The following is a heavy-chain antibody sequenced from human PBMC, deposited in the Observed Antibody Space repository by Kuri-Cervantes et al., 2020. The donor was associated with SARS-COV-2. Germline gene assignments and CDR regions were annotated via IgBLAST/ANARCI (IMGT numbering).Heavy chain of an antibody. CDR2: ISSSSSYI. J-gene: IGHJ6*02. Sequence: GESLKISCAASGFTFSSYSMNWVRQAPGKGLEWVSSISSSSSYIYYADSVKGRFTISRDNAKNSLYLQMSSLRAEDTAVYYCAVDFWSGYSLRIGGAPGYGMDVWGQGTTVTVSS. CDR1: GFTFSSYS. D-gene: IGHD3-3*01. CDR3: AVDFWSGYSLRIGGAPGYGMDV. V-gene: IGHV3-21*01.